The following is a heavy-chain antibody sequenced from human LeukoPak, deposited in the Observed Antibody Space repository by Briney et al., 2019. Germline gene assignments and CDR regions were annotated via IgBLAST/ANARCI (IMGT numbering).Heavy chain of an antibody. CDR3: ASWYSGTYF. J-gene: IGHJ4*02. D-gene: IGHD1-26*01. Sequence: GGSLRLSCAASGFTFSSYAMSWVRQAPGKGLEWVSAISGSGGSTYYADSVKGRFTISRDNAKNSLYLQMNSLRAEDTAVYYCASWYSGTYFWGQGTLVTVSS. CDR1: GFTFSSYA. V-gene: IGHV3-23*01. CDR2: ISGSGGST.